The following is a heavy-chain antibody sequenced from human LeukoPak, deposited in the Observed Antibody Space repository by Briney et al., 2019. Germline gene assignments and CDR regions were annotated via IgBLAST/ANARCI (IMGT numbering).Heavy chain of an antibody. Sequence: PGGSLRLSCAASGFTFSSYGMHWVRQAPGKGLEWVAVISYDGSNKYYADSVKGRFTISRDNSKNTLYLQMNSLRAEDTAVYYCAKLGPYVDTPMVDGRIRDYWGQGTLVTVSS. J-gene: IGHJ4*02. V-gene: IGHV3-30*18. D-gene: IGHD5-18*01. CDR3: AKLGPYVDTPMVDGRIRDY. CDR2: ISYDGSNK. CDR1: GFTFSSYG.